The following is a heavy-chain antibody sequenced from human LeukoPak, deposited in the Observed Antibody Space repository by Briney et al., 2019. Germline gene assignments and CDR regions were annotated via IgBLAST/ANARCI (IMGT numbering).Heavy chain of an antibody. V-gene: IGHV4-34*01. CDR2: INHSGST. CDR1: GGSISSYY. D-gene: IGHD2-2*01. Sequence: PSETLSLTCTVSGGSISSYYWSWIRQPAGKGLEWIGEINHSGSTNYNPSLESRVTISVDTSKNQFSLKLSSVTAADTAVYYCARRGAGCSSTSCYATSYYYYYMDVWGKGTTVTISS. J-gene: IGHJ6*03. CDR3: ARRGAGCSSTSCYATSYYYYYMDV.